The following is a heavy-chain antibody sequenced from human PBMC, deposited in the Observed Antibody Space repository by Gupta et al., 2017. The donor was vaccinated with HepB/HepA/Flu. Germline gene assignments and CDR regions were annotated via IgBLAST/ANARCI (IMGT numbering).Heavy chain of an antibody. Sequence: QLQLQESGPGLVKPSETLSLTCNVSGDSVSSNNYYWGWIRQSPGKGLEWIGSIHNRGSAYHNPSLKSRIAISVDTSKSHFSLKLTSVTAADTAVYYCAGSSLEGLRYSDWLNGGLCDHWGQGTLVTVSS. D-gene: IGHD3-9*01. CDR2: IHNRGSA. CDR3: AGSSLEGLRYSDWLNGGLCDH. CDR1: GDSVSSNNYY. V-gene: IGHV4-39*02. J-gene: IGHJ4*02.